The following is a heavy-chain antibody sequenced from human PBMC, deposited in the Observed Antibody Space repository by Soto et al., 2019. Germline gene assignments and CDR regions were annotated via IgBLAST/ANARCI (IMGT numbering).Heavy chain of an antibody. Sequence: GGSLRLSCAASGFTFSSYAMSWVRQAPGKGLEWVSSITDTGVSTYYADSVKGRFTISRDNSKNTLYLQMNSLRTDDSAVYYCAKDTPVVMFLFDSWGRGTLVTVSS. D-gene: IGHD2-15*01. CDR2: ITDTGVST. CDR1: GFTFSSYA. J-gene: IGHJ4*02. CDR3: AKDTPVVMFLFDS. V-gene: IGHV3-23*01.